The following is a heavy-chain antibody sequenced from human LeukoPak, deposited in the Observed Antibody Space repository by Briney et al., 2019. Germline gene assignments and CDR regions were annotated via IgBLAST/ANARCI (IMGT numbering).Heavy chain of an antibody. CDR2: IFYSGST. Sequence: SETLSLTCTVSGGCMSSYYWSWIRQPPGQGLEWIGYIFYSGSTNYNPSLKSRVTLSVDTSKNQFSLKLGSVTAADTAVYYCARQPYMLGAYYFDYWGQGTLVTVSS. D-gene: IGHD1-26*01. CDR1: GGCMSSYY. V-gene: IGHV4-59*08. J-gene: IGHJ4*02. CDR3: ARQPYMLGAYYFDY.